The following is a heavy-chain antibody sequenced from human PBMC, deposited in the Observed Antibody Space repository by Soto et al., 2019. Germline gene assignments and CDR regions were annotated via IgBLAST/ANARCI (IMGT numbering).Heavy chain of an antibody. CDR1: GFTFSSYG. Sequence: GGSLRLSCAASGFTFSSYGMHWVRQAPGKGLEWVAVISYDGSNKYYADSVKGRFTISRDNSKNTLYLQMNSLRAEDTALYYCARDGQYRTDGFDIWGQGTMVTVSS. CDR3: ARDGQYRTDGFDI. CDR2: ISYDGSNK. V-gene: IGHV3-30*03. D-gene: IGHD5-12*01. J-gene: IGHJ3*02.